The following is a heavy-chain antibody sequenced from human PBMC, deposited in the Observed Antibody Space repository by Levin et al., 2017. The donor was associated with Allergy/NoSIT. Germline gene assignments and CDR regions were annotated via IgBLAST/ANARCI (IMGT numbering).Heavy chain of an antibody. Sequence: GGSLRLSCAASGFTVSSDYISWVRQAPGKGLEWVSIISGGHTVFYADSVKGRFTVSTDNSKNTLYLQMNSLRTEDTAVYYCARELYSGSGSYYYWGQGTLVTVSS. CDR1: GFTVSSDY. V-gene: IGHV3-53*01. CDR2: ISGGHTV. J-gene: IGHJ4*02. CDR3: ARELYSGSGSYYY. D-gene: IGHD3-10*01.